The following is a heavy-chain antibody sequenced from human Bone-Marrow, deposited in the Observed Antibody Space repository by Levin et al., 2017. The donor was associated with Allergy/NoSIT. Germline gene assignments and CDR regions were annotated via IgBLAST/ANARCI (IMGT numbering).Heavy chain of an antibody. Sequence: GGSLRLSCAASGFTFSTYGMRWVRQAPGKGLEWVAFMSFDGSEKSYADSVKGRFTISRDNSKNTLYLQMNTLRAEDTAVYYCAKQLGTGFSLHPLDSWGQGTLVTVSS. CDR1: GFTFSTYG. V-gene: IGHV3-30*18. J-gene: IGHJ4*02. CDR3: AKQLGTGFSLHPLDS. D-gene: IGHD3/OR15-3a*01. CDR2: MSFDGSEK.